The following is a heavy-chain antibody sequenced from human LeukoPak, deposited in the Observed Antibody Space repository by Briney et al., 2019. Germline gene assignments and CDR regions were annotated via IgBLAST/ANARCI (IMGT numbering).Heavy chain of an antibody. J-gene: IGHJ4*02. CDR1: GYTFTSYG. D-gene: IGHD3-10*01. Sequence: EASVKVSCKASGYTFTSYGISWVRQAPGQGLEWVGWISAYNGNTNYAQKLQGRVTMTTDTSTSTAYMDRRSLRSDDAAVYSCARDSYYYGSGSYYNYWGQGTLVTVSS. CDR2: ISAYNGNT. CDR3: ARDSYYYGSGSYYNY. V-gene: IGHV1-18*01.